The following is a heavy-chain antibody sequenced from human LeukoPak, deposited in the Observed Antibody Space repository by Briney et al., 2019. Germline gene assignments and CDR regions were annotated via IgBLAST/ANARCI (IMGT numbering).Heavy chain of an antibody. J-gene: IGHJ4*02. CDR1: GYRFTSYW. D-gene: IGHD1-26*01. V-gene: IGHV5-51*01. Sequence: GESLKISCKGSGYRFTSYWIGWVRQMPGKGLEWMGIINSGDSHTKYSPALQGHVTISADKSISTAYLHWSTLKASDTAMYYCARRGGSYYLVDYWGQGTLVTVSS. CDR2: INSGDSHT. CDR3: ARRGGSYYLVDY.